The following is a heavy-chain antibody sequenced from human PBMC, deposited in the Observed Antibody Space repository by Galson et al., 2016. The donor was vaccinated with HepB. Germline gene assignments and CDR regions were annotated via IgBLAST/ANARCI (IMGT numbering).Heavy chain of an antibody. CDR2: IKTSHGFT. CDR3: VRAEYRFDHDTNGYI. Sequence: SLRLSCAASGFIFSDYYMKWIRQSPGKGLEWIPSIKTSHGFTNYAYSVRGRFTISRDNAKNSLYLQINSLRTDDTAVYYCVRAEYRFDHDTNGYIWGQGVRVTVSS. CDR1: GFIFSDYY. V-gene: IGHV3-11*06. D-gene: IGHD5-18*01. J-gene: IGHJ4*02.